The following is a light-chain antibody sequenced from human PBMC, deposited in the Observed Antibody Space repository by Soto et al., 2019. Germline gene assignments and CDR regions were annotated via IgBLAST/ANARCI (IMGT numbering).Light chain of an antibody. Sequence: EIVLTQSPATLPLSPGERATLSCRASQSVSSYLAWYQQKPGQAPRLLIYDASNRATGIPARFSGSGSGTEFTLTISSLEPEDFAVYYCQQRSNWLTFGGGTKVEIK. V-gene: IGKV3-11*01. CDR1: QSVSSY. J-gene: IGKJ4*01. CDR3: QQRSNWLT. CDR2: DAS.